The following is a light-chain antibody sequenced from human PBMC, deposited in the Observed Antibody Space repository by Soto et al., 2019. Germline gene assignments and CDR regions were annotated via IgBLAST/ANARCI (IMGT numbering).Light chain of an antibody. J-gene: IGKJ3*01. CDR3: QQTYSAPFT. CDR1: QRLFSF. CDR2: TAY. V-gene: IGKV1-39*01. Sequence: DIQMTQSPSSLSASVGDSVTLTGRASQRLFSFLNWYQQAPGRAPKLLISTAYKLQSGVPSRFSGSESGTEFTLTISSLQPEDFAIYFCQQTYSAPFTFGPGTKVDVK.